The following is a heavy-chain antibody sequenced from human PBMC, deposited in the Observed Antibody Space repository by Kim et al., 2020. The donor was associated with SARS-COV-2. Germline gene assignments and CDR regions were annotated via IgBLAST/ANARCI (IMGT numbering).Heavy chain of an antibody. J-gene: IGHJ4*02. CDR1: GFTFSSYA. CDR3: AKCLPQWFGEILGFDY. V-gene: IGHV3-23*01. D-gene: IGHD3-10*01. CDR2: ISGSGGST. Sequence: GGSLRLSCAASGFTFSSYAMSWVRQAPGKGLEWVSAISGSGGSTYYADSVKGRFTISRDNSKNTLYLQMNSLRAEDTAVYYCAKCLPQWFGEILGFDYWGQGTLVTVSS.